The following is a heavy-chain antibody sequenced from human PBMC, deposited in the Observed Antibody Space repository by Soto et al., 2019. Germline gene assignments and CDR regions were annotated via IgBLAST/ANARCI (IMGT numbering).Heavy chain of an antibody. D-gene: IGHD6-13*01. V-gene: IGHV3-30*18. Sequence: GGSLRLSCAVSGFTFSSYGMHWVRQAPGKGLEWVAVISYDGSNKYYADSVKGRFTISRDNSKNTLYLQMNSLRAEDTAVYYCAKGDSSSWYRIRYYYYYGMDVWGQGTTVTVSS. J-gene: IGHJ6*02. CDR1: GFTFSSYG. CDR3: AKGDSSSWYRIRYYYYYGMDV. CDR2: ISYDGSNK.